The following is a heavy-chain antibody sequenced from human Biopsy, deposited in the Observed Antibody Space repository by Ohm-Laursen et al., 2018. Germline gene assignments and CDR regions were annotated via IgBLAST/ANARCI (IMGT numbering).Heavy chain of an antibody. J-gene: IGHJ4*02. V-gene: IGHV1-18*01. D-gene: IGHD3-3*01. CDR2: ISPYNGDT. CDR3: ARDRWPHVTLLGLVVFDF. Sequence: SVKVSCKASGYTFTNYGISWVRQAPGQGLEWMGWISPYNGDTDYAQKLQGRVTMTTDTSTSTAYMNLRSLRSHDTAVYYCARDRWPHVTLLGLVVFDFWGQGTLVIVST. CDR1: GYTFTNYG.